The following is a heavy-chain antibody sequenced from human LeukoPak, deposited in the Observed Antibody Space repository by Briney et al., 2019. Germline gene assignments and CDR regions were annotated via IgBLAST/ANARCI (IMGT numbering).Heavy chain of an antibody. CDR2: ICYSGST. V-gene: IGHV4-59*08. D-gene: IGHD6-13*01. CDR3: ARHTSSSWNYFDY. Sequence: ASETLSLTCTVSGGSISSYYWSWIRQPPGKGLEWIGYICYSGSTTYSPSLESRVTISVDTSKNQFSLKLSSVTAADTAVYYCARHTSSSWNYFDYWGQGTLVTVSS. CDR1: GGSISSYY. J-gene: IGHJ4*02.